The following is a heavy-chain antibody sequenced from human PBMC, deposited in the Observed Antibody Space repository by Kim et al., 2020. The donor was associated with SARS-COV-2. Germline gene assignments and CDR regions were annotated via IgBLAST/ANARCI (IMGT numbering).Heavy chain of an antibody. D-gene: IGHD3-10*01. CDR1: GGSISSSSYY. Sequence: SETLSLTCTVSGGSISSSSYYWGWIRQPPGKGLEWIGSIYYSGSTYYNPSLKSRVTISVDTSKNQFSLKLSSVTAADTAVYYCARHAGSGSYPYYYYYGMDVWGQGTTVTVSS. J-gene: IGHJ6*02. V-gene: IGHV4-39*01. CDR2: IYYSGST. CDR3: ARHAGSGSYPYYYYYGMDV.